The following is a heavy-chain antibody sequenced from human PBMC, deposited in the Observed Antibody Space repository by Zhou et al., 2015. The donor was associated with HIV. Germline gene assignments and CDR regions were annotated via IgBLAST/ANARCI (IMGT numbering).Heavy chain of an antibody. CDR2: IMPIFGSA. V-gene: IGHV1-69*18. CDR3: TRGYSNWASYDY. J-gene: IGHJ4*02. Sequence: QVRLVQSGAEVKKPGSSVKVSCEVFGGTFNSFVIHWVRQAPGQGLEWMGSIMPIFGSADYEQKFQGRLTITADESTSTAYMELRRLRAEDTAVYYCTRGYSNWASYDYWGQGTLVAVSS. CDR1: GGTFNSFV. D-gene: IGHD2-15*01.